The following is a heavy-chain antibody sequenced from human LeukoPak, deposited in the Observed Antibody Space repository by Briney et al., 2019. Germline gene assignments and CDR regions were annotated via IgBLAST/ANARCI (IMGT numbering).Heavy chain of an antibody. CDR2: ITDSGGDT. CDR1: GFTFNNYA. D-gene: IGHD6-13*01. CDR3: PKGSAAARPYYFDY. Sequence: GGSLRLSCAASGFTFNNYAMGWVRQAPGKGLEWVSAITDSGGDTYYADSVKGRFTISRDNSQNTLYLQMNSLRAEDTAVYYCPKGSAAARPYYFDYWGQGVLVTVSS. V-gene: IGHV3-23*01. J-gene: IGHJ4*02.